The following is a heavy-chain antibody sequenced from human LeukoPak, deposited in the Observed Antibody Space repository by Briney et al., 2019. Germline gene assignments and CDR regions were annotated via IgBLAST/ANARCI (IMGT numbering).Heavy chain of an antibody. J-gene: IGHJ4*02. CDR1: GFTFSSYS. D-gene: IGHD5-18*01. V-gene: IGHV3-21*01. CDR2: ISSSSSYI. CDR3: MCGYSYGLYYFDY. Sequence: GGSLRLSCAASGFTFSSYSMNWVRQAPGKGLEWVSSISSSSSYIYYADSVKGRFTISRDNAKNSLYLQMNSLRAEDTAVFYCMCGYSYGLYYFDYWGQGTLVTVSS.